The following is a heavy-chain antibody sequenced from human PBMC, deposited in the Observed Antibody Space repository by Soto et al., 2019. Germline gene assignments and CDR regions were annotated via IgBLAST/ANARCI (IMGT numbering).Heavy chain of an antibody. V-gene: IGHV5-51*01. J-gene: IGHJ4*02. Sequence: RGSLKISCQGSGYRFTSYWIAWVRQMPGKGLEWVGIIYPDDSDVKYSPSFQGQVTISADRSNSTAYLQWRSLKASDTAMYFCARHFDSSGYYPDYWGQGTQVTVS. CDR3: ARHFDSSGYYPDY. CDR1: GYRFTSYW. CDR2: IYPDDSDV. D-gene: IGHD3-22*01.